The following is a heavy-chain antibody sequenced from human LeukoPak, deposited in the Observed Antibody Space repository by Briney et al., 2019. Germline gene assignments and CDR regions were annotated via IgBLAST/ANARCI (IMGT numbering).Heavy chain of an antibody. D-gene: IGHD4-17*01. CDR2: INHSGST. Sequence: SETLSLTCAVYGGSFSGYYWSWIRQPPGKGLQWIGEINHSGSTNYNPSLKSRVIISVDTSKNQFSLKLSSVTAADTAVYYCARRTGASMTTVTTYWFDPWGLGTLVTVSS. J-gene: IGHJ5*02. CDR1: GGSFSGYY. CDR3: ARRTGASMTTVTTYWFDP. V-gene: IGHV4-34*01.